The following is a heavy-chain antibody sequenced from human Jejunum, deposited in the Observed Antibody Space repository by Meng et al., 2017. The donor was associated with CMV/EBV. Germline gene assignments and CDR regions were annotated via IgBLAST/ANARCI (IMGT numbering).Heavy chain of an antibody. D-gene: IGHD2-2*01. CDR3: ARFYCSSTSCPHALFDY. Sequence: QVQLVQSGAEVKKPGASVKVSCEASGFIFTSYAISWVRQAPGQGLQYMGWISAYNGNTNYAQELQGRVTMTTDTSTSTAYMELRSLRFDDTAVYYCARFYCSSTSCPHALFDYWGQGTLVTVSS. CDR2: ISAYNGNT. J-gene: IGHJ4*02. CDR1: GFIFTSYA. V-gene: IGHV1-18*01.